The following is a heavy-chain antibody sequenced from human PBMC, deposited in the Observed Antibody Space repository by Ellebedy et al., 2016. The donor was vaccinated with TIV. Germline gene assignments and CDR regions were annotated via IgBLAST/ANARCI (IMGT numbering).Heavy chain of an antibody. Sequence: PGGSLRLSCAASGFTFSGYWMSWVRQAPGKGLEWVANITEDGSEAYYVDSVKGRFTISRDNAKNSLYLQMSHLRAEDTAVFYCARAGGRHSTGSGFYWGQGTRVTVSS. CDR2: ITEDGSEA. J-gene: IGHJ4*02. CDR1: GFTFSGYW. CDR3: ARAGGRHSTGSGFY. D-gene: IGHD2-2*01. V-gene: IGHV3-7*03.